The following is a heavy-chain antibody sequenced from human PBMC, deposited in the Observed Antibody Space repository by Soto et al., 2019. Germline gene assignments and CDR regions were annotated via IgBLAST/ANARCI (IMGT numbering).Heavy chain of an antibody. CDR2: IYYSGST. Sequence: QLQLQESGPGLVKPSETLSLTSTVSGGFISSSSYYWGWIRQPPGKGLEWIGTIYYSGSTYYSPSLKSRVTLAVDTSKNQSALKVSSVTAADTAMYYCASRRGVVAAYKMNASLDPWGQGPLVTVSS. J-gene: IGHJ5*02. CDR3: ASRRGVVAAYKMNASLDP. CDR1: GGFISSSSYY. V-gene: IGHV4-39*01. D-gene: IGHD2-15*01.